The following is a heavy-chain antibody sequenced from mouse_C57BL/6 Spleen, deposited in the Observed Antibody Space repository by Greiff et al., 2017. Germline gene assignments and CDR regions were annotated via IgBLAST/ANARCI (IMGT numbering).Heavy chain of an antibody. V-gene: IGHV5-12*01. J-gene: IGHJ4*01. D-gene: IGHD1-1*01. Sequence: EVKLMESGGGLVQPGGSLKLSCAASGFTFSDYYMYWVRQTPEKRLEWVAYISNGGGSTYYPDTVKGRFTISRDNAKNTLYLQMSRLKSEDTAMYYCARHGYYGSSYYAMDYWGQGTSVTVSS. CDR2: ISNGGGST. CDR3: ARHGYYGSSYYAMDY. CDR1: GFTFSDYY.